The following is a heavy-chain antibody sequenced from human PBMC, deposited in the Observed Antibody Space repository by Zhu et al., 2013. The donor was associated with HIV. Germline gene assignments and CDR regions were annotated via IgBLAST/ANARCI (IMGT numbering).Heavy chain of an antibody. D-gene: IGHD2-2*01. V-gene: IGHV1-2*02. CDR2: INPNSGGT. CDR1: GGTFSSYA. CDR3: ARGCSSTSCSASTWVY. J-gene: IGHJ4*02. Sequence: QVQLVQSGAEVKKPGSSVKVSCKASGGTFSSYAISWVRQAPGQGLEWMGWINPNSGGTNYAQKFQGRVTMTRDTSISTAYMELSRLRSDDTAVYYXARGCSSTSCSASTWVYWGQGTPGHRLL.